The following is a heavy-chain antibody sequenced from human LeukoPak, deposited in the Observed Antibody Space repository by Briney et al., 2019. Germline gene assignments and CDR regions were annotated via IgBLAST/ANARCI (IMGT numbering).Heavy chain of an antibody. Sequence: ASVKVSCKASGYTFTSYDINWVRQATGQGLEWMGWMNPNSGNTGYAQKFQGRVTMTRNTSISTAYMELSSLRSEDTAVYYCARGGADIVVVPAFRMDVWGQGTTVTVSS. J-gene: IGHJ6*02. CDR3: ARGGADIVVVPAFRMDV. D-gene: IGHD2-2*01. CDR2: MNPNSGNT. V-gene: IGHV1-8*01. CDR1: GYTFTSYD.